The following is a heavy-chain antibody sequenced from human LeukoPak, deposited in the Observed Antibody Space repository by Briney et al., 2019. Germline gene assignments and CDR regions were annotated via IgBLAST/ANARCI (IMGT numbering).Heavy chain of an antibody. CDR3: AREGRYCTNGVCQPYFDY. CDR1: GYTFTSYG. V-gene: IGHV1-18*01. CDR2: IGAYNGNT. D-gene: IGHD2-8*01. Sequence: ASVKVFCKASGYTFTSYGISWVRQAPGQGLEWMGWIGAYNGNTNYAQKLQGRVTMTTDTSTSTAYMELRSLRSDDTAVCYCAREGRYCTNGVCQPYFDYWGQGTLVTVSS. J-gene: IGHJ4*02.